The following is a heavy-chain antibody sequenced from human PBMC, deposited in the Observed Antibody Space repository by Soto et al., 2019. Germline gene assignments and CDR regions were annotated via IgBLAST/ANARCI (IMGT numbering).Heavy chain of an antibody. D-gene: IGHD6-19*01. V-gene: IGHV3-30*18. CDR3: AKDRKYSSGWYPHYYYGMDV. Sequence: SLRLSCAASGFTLSSYGMHWVRQAPGKGLEWVAVISYDGSNKYYADSVKGRFTISRDNSKNTLYLQMNSLRAEDTAVYYCAKDRKYSSGWYPHYYYGMDVWGQGTTVTVSS. CDR1: GFTLSSYG. J-gene: IGHJ6*02. CDR2: ISYDGSNK.